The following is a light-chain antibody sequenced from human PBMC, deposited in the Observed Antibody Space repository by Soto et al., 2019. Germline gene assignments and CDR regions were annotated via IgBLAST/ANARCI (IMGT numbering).Light chain of an antibody. CDR3: QQYGRSPPFT. CDR2: GAS. CDR1: QSVSSTY. V-gene: IGKV3-20*01. J-gene: IGKJ2*01. Sequence: IVLTQSPGTLSLSPGERATLSCRASQSVSSTYMAWYQQRPGQAPRLLIYGASSRATGIPDRFSGSGSGTDFPLTISRLEPEAFAVYFCQQYGRSPPFTFGQGTKVEIK.